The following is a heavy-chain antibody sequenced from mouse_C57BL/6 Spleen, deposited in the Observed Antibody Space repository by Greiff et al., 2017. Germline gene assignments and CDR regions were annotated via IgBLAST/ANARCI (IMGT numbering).Heavy chain of an antibody. D-gene: IGHD3-2*02. Sequence: VQLQQSGAELARPGASVKMSCKASGYTFTSYTMHWVKQRPGQGLEWIGYINPSSGYTKYNQKFKDKATLTADKSSSTAYMQLSSLTSEDSAGYYCGRDSGFAYWGQGTLVTVSA. CDR3: GRDSGFAY. CDR2: INPSSGYT. V-gene: IGHV1-4*01. J-gene: IGHJ3*01. CDR1: GYTFTSYT.